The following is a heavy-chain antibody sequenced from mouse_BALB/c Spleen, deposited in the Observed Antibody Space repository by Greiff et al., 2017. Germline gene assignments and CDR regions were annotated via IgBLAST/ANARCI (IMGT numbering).Heavy chain of an antibody. V-gene: IGHV3-6*02. CDR2: ISYDGSN. D-gene: IGHD2-1*01. CDR1: GYSITSGYY. CDR3: ARAGNYIYAMDY. J-gene: IGHJ4*01. Sequence: EVQLVESGPGLVKPSQSLSLTCSVTGYSITSGYYWNWIRQFPGNKLEWMGYISYDGSNNYNPSLKNRISITRDTSKNQFFLKLNSVTTEDTATYYCARAGNYIYAMDYWGQGTSVTVSS.